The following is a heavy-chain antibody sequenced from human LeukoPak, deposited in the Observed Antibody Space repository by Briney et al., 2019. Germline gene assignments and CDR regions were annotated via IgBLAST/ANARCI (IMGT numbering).Heavy chain of an antibody. D-gene: IGHD2-15*01. CDR1: GFTFNSYA. V-gene: IGHV3-23*01. CDR2: ISGSGGST. CDR3: AKVSGHCSGGSCCFDY. J-gene: IGHJ4*02. Sequence: GGSLRLSCAASGFTFNSYAMSWVRQAPGKGLEWVSAISGSGGSTYYADSVKGRFTISRDNSKNTLYLQMNSLRAEDTAVYYCAKVSGHCSGGSCCFDYWGQGTLVTVSS.